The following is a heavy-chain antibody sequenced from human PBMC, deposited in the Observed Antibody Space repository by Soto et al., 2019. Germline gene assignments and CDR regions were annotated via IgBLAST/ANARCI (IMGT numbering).Heavy chain of an antibody. CDR3: ARVDYGDPASDY. V-gene: IGHV3-21*01. Sequence: EVQLVESGGGLVKPGGSLRLSCAASGFTFSSYSMNWVRQAPGKGLEWVSSISSSSSYIYYADSVKGRFTISRDNAKNTLYLQMNSLRAEDTAVYDCARVDYGDPASDYWGQGTLVTVSS. J-gene: IGHJ4*02. CDR2: ISSSSSYI. D-gene: IGHD4-17*01. CDR1: GFTFSSYS.